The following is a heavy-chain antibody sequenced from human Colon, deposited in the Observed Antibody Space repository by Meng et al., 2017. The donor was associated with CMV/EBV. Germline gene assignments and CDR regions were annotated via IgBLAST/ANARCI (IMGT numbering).Heavy chain of an antibody. J-gene: IGHJ6*02. CDR2: IHHSGTT. Sequence: SETLSLTCTVSGGSMTPYFWSWVRQPPGKPLEWVGHIHHSGTTKYNRSINSRVAISVDTPKNQFTLRLNFVTAADTATYFCARDRSLSTNSKYYSYGMDVWGQGTPVTVSS. D-gene: IGHD1-1*01. V-gene: IGHV4-59*01. CDR1: GGSMTPYF. CDR3: ARDRSLSTNSKYYSYGMDV.